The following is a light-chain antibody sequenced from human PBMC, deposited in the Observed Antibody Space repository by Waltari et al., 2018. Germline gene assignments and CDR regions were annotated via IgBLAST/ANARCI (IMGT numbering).Light chain of an antibody. J-gene: IGLJ2*01. V-gene: IGLV2-23*01. CDR2: EGS. Sequence: SALTQPASVSGSPGQSITISCTGTSSDVGSYNLVSWYQQYPGKAPKLMIYEGSKRPSGVSHRFSGSKSGNTASLTIYGLQAEDEADYYCCSYAGSSTVVFGGGTKLTVL. CDR3: CSYAGSSTVV. CDR1: SSDVGSYNL.